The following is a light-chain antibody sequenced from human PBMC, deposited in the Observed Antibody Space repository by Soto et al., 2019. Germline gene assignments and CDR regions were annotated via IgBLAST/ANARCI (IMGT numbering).Light chain of an antibody. CDR2: DAS. CDR3: QQYGSSPQT. CDR1: QAISSA. V-gene: IGKV1-13*02. J-gene: IGKJ1*01. Sequence: AFQITQAPSCWRTSLGDRVTITCRASQAISSALVWYQQKPGKAPKLLIYDASSLDSGVPSRFSSSGSGTDFTLTISRLEPEDFAVYYCQQYGSSPQTFGQGTKVDI.